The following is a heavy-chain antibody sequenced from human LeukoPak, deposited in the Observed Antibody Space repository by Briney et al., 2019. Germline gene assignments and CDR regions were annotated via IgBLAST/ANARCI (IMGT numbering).Heavy chain of an antibody. CDR3: ARWRGQQSEFDL. J-gene: IGHJ4*02. V-gene: IGHV3-33*01. D-gene: IGHD4-11*01. Sequence: GGSLRLSCAASGFTFSSYGMHWVRQAPGKGLEWVAVIWYDGSNKYYADSVKGRFTISRDNAKSALYLQMNSLRAEDTAVYYCARWRGQQSEFDLWGQGNLVSVSS. CDR1: GFTFSSYG. CDR2: IWYDGSNK.